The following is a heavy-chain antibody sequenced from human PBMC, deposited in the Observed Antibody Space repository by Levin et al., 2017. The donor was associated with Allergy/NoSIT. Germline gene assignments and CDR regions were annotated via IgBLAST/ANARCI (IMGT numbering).Heavy chain of an antibody. J-gene: IGHJ4*02. CDR3: AKDMGRLHLGELSAFDY. V-gene: IGHV3-43*01. CDR2: ISWDGGST. Sequence: GGSLRLSCAASGFTFDDYTMHWVRQAPGKGLEWVSLISWDGGSTYYADSVKGRFTISRDNSKNSLYLQMNSLRTEDTALYYCAKDMGRLHLGELSAFDYWGQGTLVTVSS. CDR1: GFTFDDYT. D-gene: IGHD3-16*02.